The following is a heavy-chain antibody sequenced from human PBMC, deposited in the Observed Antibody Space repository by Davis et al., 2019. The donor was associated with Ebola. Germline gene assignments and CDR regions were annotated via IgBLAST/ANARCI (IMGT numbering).Heavy chain of an antibody. CDR3: ARGYYDSSGYTN. D-gene: IGHD3-22*01. CDR1: GGTFSSYA. V-gene: IGHV1-69*13. CDR2: IIPIFGTA. Sequence: SVNVSCKASGGTFSSYAIRWVRQAPGQGLEWMGGIIPIFGTANYAQKFQGRVTITADESTSTAYMELSSLRSEDTAVYYCARGYYDSSGYTNWGQGTLVTVSS. J-gene: IGHJ4*02.